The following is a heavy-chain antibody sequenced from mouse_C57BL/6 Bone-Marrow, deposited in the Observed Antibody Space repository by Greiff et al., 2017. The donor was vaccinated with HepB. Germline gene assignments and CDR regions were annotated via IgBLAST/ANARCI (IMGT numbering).Heavy chain of an antibody. J-gene: IGHJ3*01. V-gene: IGHV1-54*01. CDR3: AREVLRYQAWFAY. CDR2: INPGRGGT. D-gene: IGHD1-1*01. Sequence: VQLQQSGAELVRPGTSVKVSCKASGYAFTNYLIEWVKQRPGQGLEWIGVINPGRGGTNYNEKFKGKATLTADKSSSTAYMQLSSLTSEDSAVYFCAREVLRYQAWFAYWGQGTLVTVSA. CDR1: GYAFTNYL.